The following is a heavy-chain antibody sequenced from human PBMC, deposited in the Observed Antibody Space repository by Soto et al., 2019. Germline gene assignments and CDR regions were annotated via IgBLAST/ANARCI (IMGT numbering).Heavy chain of an antibody. CDR2: INSDGSRT. CDR3: ARDTYYYDSSGYDPFDY. CDR1: GFTFSSYW. D-gene: IGHD3-22*01. J-gene: IGHJ4*02. Sequence: EVQLVESGGGLVQPGGSLRLSCAASGFTFSSYWMHWVRQGPGKGLVWVSRINSDGSRTRYADSVKGRFTISRDNAKNTLNLQMNRLRAEDTAVYDCARDTYYYDSSGYDPFDYWGQGTLVTVSS. V-gene: IGHV3-74*01.